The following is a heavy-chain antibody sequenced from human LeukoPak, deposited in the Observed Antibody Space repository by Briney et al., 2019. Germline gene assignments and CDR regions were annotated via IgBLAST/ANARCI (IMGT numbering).Heavy chain of an antibody. J-gene: IGHJ4*02. D-gene: IGHD6-19*01. CDR3: AKALGIAVAGTGFDY. CDR2: ISGSGGST. Sequence: GGSLRLSCAASGFTFSSYAMSWVRQAPGKGLEWVSAISGSGGSTYYAGSVKGRFTISRDNSKNTLYLQMNSLRAEDTAVYYCAKALGIAVAGTGFDYWGQGTLVTVSS. CDR1: GFTFSSYA. V-gene: IGHV3-23*01.